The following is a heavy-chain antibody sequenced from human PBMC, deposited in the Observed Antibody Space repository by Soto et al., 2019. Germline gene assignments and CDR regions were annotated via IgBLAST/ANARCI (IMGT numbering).Heavy chain of an antibody. J-gene: IGHJ3*02. D-gene: IGHD3-22*01. CDR3: ARRYPDYYDSSGYYYGYDAFDI. CDR1: GGSISSYY. V-gene: IGHV4-59*01. Sequence: SETLSLTCTVSGGSISSYYWSWIRQPPGKGLEWIGYIYYSGSTNYNPSLKSRVTISVDTSKNQFSLKLSSVTAADTAMYYCARRYPDYYDSSGYYYGYDAFDIWGQGTMVTVSS. CDR2: IYYSGST.